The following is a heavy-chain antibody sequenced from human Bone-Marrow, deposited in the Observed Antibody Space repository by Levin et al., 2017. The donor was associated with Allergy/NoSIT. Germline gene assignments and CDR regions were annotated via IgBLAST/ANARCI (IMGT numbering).Heavy chain of an antibody. CDR1: GYTLTHFS. CDR3: ARGWSAGSPTYYFDY. CDR2: ISGYNGDT. Sequence: ASVKVSCKASGYTLTHFSIGWVRQAPGQGLDYMGWISGYNGDTNYTKDFQDRLTLTTDTSTSTAYMELRNLIPNDTAVYYCARGWSAGSPTYYFDYWGQGTLVAVSS. D-gene: IGHD2-15*01. J-gene: IGHJ4*02. V-gene: IGHV1-18*01.